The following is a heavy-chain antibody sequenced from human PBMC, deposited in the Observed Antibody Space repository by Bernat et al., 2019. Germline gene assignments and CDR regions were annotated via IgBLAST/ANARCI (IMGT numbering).Heavy chain of an antibody. CDR1: GGSISSGGYY. J-gene: IGHJ4*02. D-gene: IGHD7-27*01. V-gene: IGHV4-30-4*01. CDR3: ARGTLTENFYDY. Sequence: QVQLQESGPGLVKPSQTLSLTCTVSGGSISSGGYYWSWIHQPPGKGLEWIGYIYYSGSTYYNPSLKSRVTISVDTSKNQFSLKLSSVTAADTAVYYCARGTLTENFYDYWGQGTLVTVSS. CDR2: IYYSGST.